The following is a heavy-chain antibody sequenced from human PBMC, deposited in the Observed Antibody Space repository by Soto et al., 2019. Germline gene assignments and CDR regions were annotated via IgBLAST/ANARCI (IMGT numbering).Heavy chain of an antibody. J-gene: IGHJ5*02. CDR2: INHSGST. Sequence: KPSETLSLTCAVYGGSFSGYYWSWIRQPPGKGLEWIGEINHSGSTNYNPSLKSRVTISVDTSKNQFSLQLSSVTAADTAVYYCARGYNDILYWFDPWGQGTLVTVSS. CDR1: GGSFSGYY. D-gene: IGHD3-9*01. CDR3: ARGYNDILYWFDP. V-gene: IGHV4-34*01.